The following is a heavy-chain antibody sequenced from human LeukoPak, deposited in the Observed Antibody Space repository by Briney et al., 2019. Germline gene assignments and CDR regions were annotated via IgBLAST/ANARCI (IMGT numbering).Heavy chain of an antibody. CDR1: GGTFSSYA. D-gene: IGHD2-15*01. CDR3: ARGPLLVNLDYYYYYMDV. V-gene: IGHV1-69*13. J-gene: IGHJ6*03. Sequence: SVKVSCKASGGTFSSYAISWVRQAPGQGLEWMGGIIPIFGTANYAQKFQGRVTITADESTSTAYMELSSLRSEDTAVYYCARGPLLVNLDYYYYYMDVWGKGTTVTISS. CDR2: IIPIFGTA.